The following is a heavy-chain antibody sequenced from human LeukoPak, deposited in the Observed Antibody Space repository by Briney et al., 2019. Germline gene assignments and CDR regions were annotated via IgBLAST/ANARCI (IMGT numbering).Heavy chain of an antibody. J-gene: IGHJ4*02. V-gene: IGHV3-21*01. CDR2: ISSSSSYI. Sequence: GGSLRLSCAASGFTFSSYSMNWVRQAPGKGLEWVSSISSSSSYIYYADSVKGRFTISRDNVKNSLYLQMNSLRAEDTAVYYCAREKGRDFDYWGPGTLVTVSS. CDR3: AREKGRDFDY. D-gene: IGHD1-26*01. CDR1: GFTFSSYS.